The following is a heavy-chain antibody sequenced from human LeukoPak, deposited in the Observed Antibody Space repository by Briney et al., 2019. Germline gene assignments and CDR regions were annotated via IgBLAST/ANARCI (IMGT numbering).Heavy chain of an antibody. CDR2: INPSGGST. V-gene: IGHV1-46*01. Sequence: ASVKVSCKASGYTFTSYYMHWVRQAPGQGLEWMGIINPSGGSTSYAQKFQGRVTMTRDTSTSTIYMELSSLRSEDTAVYYCARDLRNYYFDYWGQGTLVTVSS. CDR1: GYTFTSYY. CDR3: ARDLRNYYFDY. J-gene: IGHJ4*02. D-gene: IGHD5-24*01.